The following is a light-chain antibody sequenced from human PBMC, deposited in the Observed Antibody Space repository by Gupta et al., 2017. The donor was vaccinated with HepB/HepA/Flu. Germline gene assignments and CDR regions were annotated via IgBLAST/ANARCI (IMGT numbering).Light chain of an antibody. CDR2: EDN. CDR3: QSYDSTYVV. Sequence: NFMLPQPHSVSEFPGTTVTSFCPASRGSIASNYVQWYQQPPGSAPTTVIYEDNQRPSGVPDRFSGSIDSSSNSASLTISGLKTEDEADYYCQSYDSTYVVFGGGTKLTVL. J-gene: IGLJ2*01. CDR1: RGSIASNY. V-gene: IGLV6-57*02.